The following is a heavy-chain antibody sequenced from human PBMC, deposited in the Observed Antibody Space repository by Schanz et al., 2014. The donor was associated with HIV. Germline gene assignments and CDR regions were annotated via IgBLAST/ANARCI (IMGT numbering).Heavy chain of an antibody. CDR2: VNHRGDA. CDR1: GSSVTYFY. V-gene: IGHV4-34*02. CDR3: ARAKWPPRNRHFDF. Sequence: QVQLQQWGAGLLKPSETLSLTCAVYGSSVTYFYWSWIRQSPGRGLEWIAEVNHRGDANHNPSLKSRVTISVDTSKNQFSLKLDSVTAADTAVYYCARAKWPPRNRHFDFWGQGNLVTVS. J-gene: IGHJ4*02. D-gene: IGHD5-12*01.